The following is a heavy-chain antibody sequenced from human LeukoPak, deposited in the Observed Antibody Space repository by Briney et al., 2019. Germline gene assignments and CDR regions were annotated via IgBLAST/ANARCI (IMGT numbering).Heavy chain of an antibody. J-gene: IGHJ6*02. Sequence: ASVKVSCKASGYIFTGYYMHWVRQAPGQGLEWMGIINPSGGSTSYAQKFQGRVTMTRDTSTSTVYMELSSLRSEDTAVYYCARDPAIAAEVLNYGMDVWGQGTTVTVSS. CDR3: ARDPAIAAEVLNYGMDV. CDR2: INPSGGST. CDR1: GYIFTGYY. V-gene: IGHV1-46*01. D-gene: IGHD6-13*01.